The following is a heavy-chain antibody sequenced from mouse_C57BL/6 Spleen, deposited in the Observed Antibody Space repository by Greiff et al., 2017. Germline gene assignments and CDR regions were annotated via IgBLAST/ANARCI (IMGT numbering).Heavy chain of an antibody. J-gene: IGHJ1*03. Sequence: QVQLQQPGAELVKPGASVKLSCKASGYTFTSYWMHWVKQRPGQGLEWIGMIHPNSGSTNYNEKFKSKATLTVDKSSSTAYMQLSSLTSEDSAVYYCARGGLDYGSSHWYFDDWGTGTTVTVSS. D-gene: IGHD1-1*01. CDR2: IHPNSGST. V-gene: IGHV1-64*01. CDR3: ARGGLDYGSSHWYFDD. CDR1: GYTFTSYW.